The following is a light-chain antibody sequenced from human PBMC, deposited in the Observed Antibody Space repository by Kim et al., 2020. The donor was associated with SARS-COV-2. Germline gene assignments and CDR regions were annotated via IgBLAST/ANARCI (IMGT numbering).Light chain of an antibody. CDR2: QDT. CDR3: QAWDSSAYV. CDR1: KLGDKY. Sequence: SYELTQPPSVSVSPGQTASITCSGDKLGDKYACWYQQKPGQSPLLVIYQDTKRPSGIPERFSGSNSGNTATLTISGTQAMDEADYYFQAWDSSAYVFGTG. J-gene: IGLJ1*01. V-gene: IGLV3-1*01.